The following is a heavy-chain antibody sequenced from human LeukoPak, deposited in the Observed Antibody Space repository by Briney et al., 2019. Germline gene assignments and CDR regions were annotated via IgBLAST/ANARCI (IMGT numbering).Heavy chain of an antibody. CDR1: GFTFSSYA. J-gene: IGHJ6*02. CDR2: ISGSGGST. CDR3: AKDGSGIWVYYGSGSDYGMDV. V-gene: IGHV3-23*01. Sequence: GGSLRLSCAASGFTFSSYAMSWVRQAPGKGLEWVSAISGSGGSTYYADSVKGRFTISRDNSKNTLYLQMNSLRAEDTAVYYCAKDGSGIWVYYGSGSDYGMDVWGQGTTVTVSS. D-gene: IGHD3-10*01.